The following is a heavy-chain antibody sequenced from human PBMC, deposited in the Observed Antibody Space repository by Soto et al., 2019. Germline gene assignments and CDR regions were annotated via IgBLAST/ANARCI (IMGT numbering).Heavy chain of an antibody. D-gene: IGHD4-17*01. J-gene: IGHJ4*02. CDR2: ISAYNGNT. V-gene: IGHV1-18*01. CDR1: GYTFTSYG. Sequence: ASVKVSCKASGYTFTSYGISWVRPAPGQGLEWMGWISAYNGNTNYAQKLQGRVTMTTDTSTSTAYMELRSLRSEDAAVYYCGTSPYGDYSGYFDYWGQGTLVTVSS. CDR3: GTSPYGDYSGYFDY.